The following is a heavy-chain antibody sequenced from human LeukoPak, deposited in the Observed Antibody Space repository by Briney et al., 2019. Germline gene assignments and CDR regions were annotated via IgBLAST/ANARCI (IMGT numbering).Heavy chain of an antibody. CDR1: GGSISSSSYY. Sequence: SETLSLTCTVSGGSISSSSYYWGWIRQPPGKGLEWIGSIYYSGSTYYNPSLKSRVTISVDTSKNQFSLKLSSVTAADTAVYYCARVGVDTAMDDYYGMDVWGQGTTVTVSS. D-gene: IGHD5-18*01. J-gene: IGHJ6*02. CDR2: IYYSGST. CDR3: ARVGVDTAMDDYYGMDV. V-gene: IGHV4-39*01.